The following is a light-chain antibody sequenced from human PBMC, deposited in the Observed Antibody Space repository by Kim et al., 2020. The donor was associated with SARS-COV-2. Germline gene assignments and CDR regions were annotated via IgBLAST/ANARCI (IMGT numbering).Light chain of an antibody. J-gene: IGLJ1*01. CDR2: RDS. CDR3: QVWDSRPYV. CDR1: NIGSKN. V-gene: IGLV3-9*01. Sequence: SYELTQPLSVSVALGQTARITCGGNNIGSKNVHWYQQKPGQAPVLVIYRDSNRPSGIPERLSGSNSGNTATLTISRAQAGVEADYYCQVWDSRPYVFGTG.